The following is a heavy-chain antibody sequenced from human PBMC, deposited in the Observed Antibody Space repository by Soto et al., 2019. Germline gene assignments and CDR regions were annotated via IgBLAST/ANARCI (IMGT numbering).Heavy chain of an antibody. J-gene: IGHJ6*03. D-gene: IGHD3-10*01. V-gene: IGHV1-18*01. CDR3: ARSPVVRRVKLGLYYYYYYMDV. CDR1: GYTFTSYG. CDR2: ISAYNGNT. Sequence: ASVKVSCKASGYTFTSYGISWVRQAPGQGLEWMGWISAYNGNTNYAQKLQGRVTMTTDTSTSTAYMELRSLRSDDTAVYYCARSPVVRRVKLGLYYYYYYMDVWGKGTTVTVSS.